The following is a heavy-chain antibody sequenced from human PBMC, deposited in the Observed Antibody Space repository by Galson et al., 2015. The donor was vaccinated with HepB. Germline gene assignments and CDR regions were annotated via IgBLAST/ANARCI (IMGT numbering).Heavy chain of an antibody. CDR3: AKELLRSIAVAGTDY. Sequence: SLRLSCEASGFTFSSYAMSWVRQAPGKGLEWVAAISGSGGSTYYADYVKGRFTITRDNSKNTLYLQMNSLRAEDTAVYYCAKELLRSIAVAGTDYWGQGTLVTVSS. CDR1: GFTFSSYA. D-gene: IGHD6-19*01. V-gene: IGHV3-23*01. CDR2: ISGSGGST. J-gene: IGHJ4*02.